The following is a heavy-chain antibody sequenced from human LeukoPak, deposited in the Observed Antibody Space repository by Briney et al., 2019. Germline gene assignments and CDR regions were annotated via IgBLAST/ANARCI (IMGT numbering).Heavy chain of an antibody. V-gene: IGHV4-38-2*02. D-gene: IGHD2-2*01. CDR2: SGST. Sequence: SETLSLTCTVSGYSISSGYYWGWIRQPPGKGLEWIGSGSTYYNPSLKSRVTISVDTSKNQFSLKLSSVTAADTAVYYCARAYSCCYPYFDYWGQGTLVTVSS. J-gene: IGHJ4*02. CDR1: GYSISSGYY. CDR3: ARAYSCCYPYFDY.